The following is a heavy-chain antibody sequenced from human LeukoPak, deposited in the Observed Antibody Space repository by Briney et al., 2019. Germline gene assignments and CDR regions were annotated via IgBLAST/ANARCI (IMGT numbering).Heavy chain of an antibody. Sequence: PSETLSLTCTVSGGSISSSSYYWGWIRQPPGKGLEWIGSIYYSGSTYYNPSLKSRVTISVDTSKNQFSLKLSSVTAADTAVYYCARHLKGDPNKDIVATPFDYWGQGTLVTVSS. CDR1: GGSISSSSYY. D-gene: IGHD5-12*01. V-gene: IGHV4-39*01. CDR2: IYYSGST. J-gene: IGHJ4*02. CDR3: ARHLKGDPNKDIVATPFDY.